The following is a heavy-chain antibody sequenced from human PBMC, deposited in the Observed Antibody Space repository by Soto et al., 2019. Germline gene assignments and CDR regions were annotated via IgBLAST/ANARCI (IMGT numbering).Heavy chain of an antibody. Sequence: ASVKVSCKASGYTFTSYGISWVRQAPGQGLEWMGWISAYNGNTNYAQKLQGRVTMTTDTSTSTAYMELRSLRSDDTAVYYCARATESTVTTGIDYWGQGTLVTVSS. D-gene: IGHD4-17*01. CDR3: ARATESTVTTGIDY. CDR1: GYTFTSYG. V-gene: IGHV1-18*01. CDR2: ISAYNGNT. J-gene: IGHJ4*02.